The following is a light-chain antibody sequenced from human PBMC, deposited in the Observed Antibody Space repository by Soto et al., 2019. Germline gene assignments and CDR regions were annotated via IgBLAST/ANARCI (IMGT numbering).Light chain of an antibody. J-gene: IGLJ2*01. CDR1: SSDVGSYNL. CDR2: EGS. CDR3: CAYAGSVV. V-gene: IGLV2-23*01. Sequence: QSALTQPASVSGSPGQSITISCTGTSSDVGSYNLVSWYQQHPGKAPKLMIYEGSKRPSGVSNRFSGSKSANTASLTSPGLQAEDEDDYYCCAYAGSVVFGGGTKLTVL.